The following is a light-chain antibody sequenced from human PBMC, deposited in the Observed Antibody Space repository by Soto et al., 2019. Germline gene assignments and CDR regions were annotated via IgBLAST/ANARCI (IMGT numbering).Light chain of an antibody. CDR3: HQRQSWPRT. CDR1: QYVGTR. Sequence: EIVLTQSPATLSSSPGETATLSCRASQYVGTRLAWYQHKPGQAPRLLIYYTSNRATGIPASFSGSGSGTDFTLTINSLAPEDFAIYYCHQRQSWPRTFGQGTKV. V-gene: IGKV3-11*01. CDR2: YTS. J-gene: IGKJ1*01.